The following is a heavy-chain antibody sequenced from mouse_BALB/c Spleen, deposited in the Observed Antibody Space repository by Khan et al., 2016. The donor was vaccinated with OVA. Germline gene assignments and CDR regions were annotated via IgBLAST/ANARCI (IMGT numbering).Heavy chain of an antibody. D-gene: IGHD1-1*01. CDR3: ATSYFYGYYFDY. J-gene: IGHJ2*01. CDR1: GFTFSSYG. CDR2: ISGDSNTI. Sequence: EVELVESGGDLVQPGGSRKLSCAASGFTFSSYGMHWVRQAPEKGLEWVAYISGDSNTIYYADTVKGHFTISRDNPRNTLFLQMTSLMSEDTAIYYCATSYFYGYYFDYWGPGTTLTVSS. V-gene: IGHV5-17*02.